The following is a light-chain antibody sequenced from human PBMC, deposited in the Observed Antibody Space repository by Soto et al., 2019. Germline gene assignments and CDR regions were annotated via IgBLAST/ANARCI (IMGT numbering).Light chain of an antibody. V-gene: IGKV3-20*01. J-gene: IGKJ1*01. Sequence: TVFTHSPVTLSFSPVDRPTLSCRASQTVTNNYLAWYQQQPGQAPRLLIYGASSRATGIPDRFSGSESETYFTLTITRLEPEDFAVYYCQRYGSSTTFGQGTKVDIK. CDR2: GAS. CDR1: QTVTNNY. CDR3: QRYGSSTT.